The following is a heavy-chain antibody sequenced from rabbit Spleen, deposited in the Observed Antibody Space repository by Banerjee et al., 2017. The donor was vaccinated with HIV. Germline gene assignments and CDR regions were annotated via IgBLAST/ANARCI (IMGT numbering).Heavy chain of an antibody. CDR3: ARNYVNAFDP. V-gene: IGHV1S7*01. Sequence: QLEETGGGLVQPGGSLTLSCKVSGFTISSYNMGWVRQAPGKGLEWIGYIDPVFGITYYANWVNGRFSISRENAQNTVFLQMTSLTAADTATYFCARNYVNAFDPWGPGTLVTVS. D-gene: IGHD1-1*01. J-gene: IGHJ2*01. CDR1: GFTISSYN. CDR2: IDPVFGIT.